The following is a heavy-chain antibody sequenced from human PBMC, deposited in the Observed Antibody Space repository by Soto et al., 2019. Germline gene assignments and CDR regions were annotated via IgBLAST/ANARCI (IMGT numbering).Heavy chain of an antibody. V-gene: IGHV3-30-3*01. J-gene: IGHJ4*02. CDR3: ARASSVVEEYFDY. CDR1: GFTFSRYT. CDR2: LSFDGSNE. D-gene: IGHD2-21*01. Sequence: QVQLVESGGGVVQPGRSLRLSCAASGFTFSRYTMHWVRQAPGKGLEWVAVLSFDGSNEYYADSVKGRFIISRDNSKNTLYLQMNSLRTEDTAVYYCARASSVVEEYFDYWGQGSLVTVSS.